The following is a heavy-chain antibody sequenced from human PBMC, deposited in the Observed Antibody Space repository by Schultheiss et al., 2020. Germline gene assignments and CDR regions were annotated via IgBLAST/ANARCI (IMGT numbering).Heavy chain of an antibody. Sequence: TLSLTCAVYGGSFSGYYWSWIRQPPGKALEWLARIDWDDDKYYSTSLKTRLTISKDTSKNQVVLTMTNMDPVDTATYFCARIRGVDVPAETNYYYYMDVWGKGTTVTVSS. J-gene: IGHJ6*03. CDR1: GGSFSGYY. CDR3: ARIRGVDVPAETNYYYYMDV. D-gene: IGHD2-2*01. CDR2: IDWDDDK. V-gene: IGHV2-70*11.